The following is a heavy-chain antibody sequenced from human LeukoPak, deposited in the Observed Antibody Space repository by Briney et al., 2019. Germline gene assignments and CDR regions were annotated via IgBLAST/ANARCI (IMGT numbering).Heavy chain of an antibody. V-gene: IGHV1-69*05. Sequence: GSSVKVSCKASGGTFSSYAISWVRQAPGQGLEWMGGIIPIFGTANYAQKFQGRVTITTDESTSTAYMELSSLRSEDTAVYYCARTAMVKYYYYYYMDVWGKGTTVTVSS. CDR2: IIPIFGTA. D-gene: IGHD5-18*01. CDR1: GGTFSSYA. J-gene: IGHJ6*03. CDR3: ARTAMVKYYYYYYMDV.